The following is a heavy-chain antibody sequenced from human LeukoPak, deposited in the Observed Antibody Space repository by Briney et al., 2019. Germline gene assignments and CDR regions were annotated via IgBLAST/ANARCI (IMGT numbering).Heavy chain of an antibody. CDR2: IWPDGSIK. CDR3: ARAVGPFDF. V-gene: IGHV3-33*01. Sequence: GGSLRLSCETSGFTFSTYGMHWVRQFPGKGLDWVAVIWPDGSIKYYADPVKGRFTISRDDSKNTLYLQMNSLRAEDTALYYCARAVGPFDFWGQGTKVIVSS. J-gene: IGHJ3*01. CDR1: GFTFSTYG.